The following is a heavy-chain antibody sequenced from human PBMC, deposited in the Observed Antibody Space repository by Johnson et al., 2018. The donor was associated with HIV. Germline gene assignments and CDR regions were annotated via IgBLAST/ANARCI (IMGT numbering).Heavy chain of an antibody. J-gene: IGHJ3*02. CDR1: GFTFDDYA. V-gene: IGHV3-9*01. D-gene: IGHD3-22*01. CDR2: ISWNSGSI. Sequence: VQVVESGGGLVQPGRSLRLSCAASGFTFDDYAMHWVRQAPGKGLEWVSGISWNSGSIGYADSVKGRFTISRDNAKNSLYLQMNSLRAEDTALYDCAKDLYYYDSSGYFAFDIWGQGTMVTVSS. CDR3: AKDLYYYDSSGYFAFDI.